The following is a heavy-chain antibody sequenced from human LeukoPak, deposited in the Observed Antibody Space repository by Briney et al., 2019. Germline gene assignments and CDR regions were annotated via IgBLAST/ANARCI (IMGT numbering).Heavy chain of an antibody. CDR2: IYYSGST. Sequence: PSETLSLTCTVSGGSIRSYYLNWIRQPPGKGLEWIGYIYYSGSTNYNPSLKSRVTISVDTSKNQFPLKLSSVTAADTAVYFCASSKVAVAERKPALWFDPWGQGTLVTVSS. D-gene: IGHD6-19*01. J-gene: IGHJ5*02. CDR3: ASSKVAVAERKPALWFDP. CDR1: GGSIRSYY. V-gene: IGHV4-59*01.